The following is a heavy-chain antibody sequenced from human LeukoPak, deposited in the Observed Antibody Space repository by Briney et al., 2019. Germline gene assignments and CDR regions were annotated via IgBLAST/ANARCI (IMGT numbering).Heavy chain of an antibody. CDR3: ARAGRGYYDSSGYYFDY. Sequence: PSETLSLTCAVYGGSFSSYYWSWIRQPPGKGLEWIGYIYYSGSTNYNPSLKSRVTISIDTSKKQLSLKLNSVTTADTAVYYCARAGRGYYDSSGYYFDYWGQGTLVTVSS. J-gene: IGHJ4*02. V-gene: IGHV4-59*01. CDR2: IYYSGST. D-gene: IGHD3-22*01. CDR1: GGSFSSYY.